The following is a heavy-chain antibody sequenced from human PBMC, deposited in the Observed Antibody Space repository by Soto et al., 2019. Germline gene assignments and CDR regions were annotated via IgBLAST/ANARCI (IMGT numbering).Heavy chain of an antibody. Sequence: SETLSLTCTVSGGSISSYYWSWIRQPPGKGLEWIGYIYYSGSTNYNPSLKSRVTISVDTSKNQFSLKLSSVTAADTAVYYCARQTSDYDFWSGYHKPRGWFDPWGQGTLVTVSS. J-gene: IGHJ5*02. CDR3: ARQTSDYDFWSGYHKPRGWFDP. CDR2: IYYSGST. CDR1: GGSISSYY. D-gene: IGHD3-3*01. V-gene: IGHV4-59*08.